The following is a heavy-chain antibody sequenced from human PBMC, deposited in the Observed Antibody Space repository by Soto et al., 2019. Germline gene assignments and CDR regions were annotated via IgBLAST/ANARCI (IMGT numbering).Heavy chain of an antibody. V-gene: IGHV4-59*01. CDR1: GGSISSYH. Sequence: SETLSLTCTVSGGSISSYHWSWIRQPPGKGLEWIGYIYYSGSTKYNPSLKSRVAISVDTSKNQFSLKLSSVTAADTAVYYCARSGTGSWDYYYYYGMDVWGQGTTVTVSS. D-gene: IGHD2-15*01. J-gene: IGHJ6*02. CDR3: ARSGTGSWDYYYYYGMDV. CDR2: IYYSGST.